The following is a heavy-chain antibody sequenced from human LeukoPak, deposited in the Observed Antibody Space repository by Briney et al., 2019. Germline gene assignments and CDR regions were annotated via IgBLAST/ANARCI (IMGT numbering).Heavy chain of an antibody. CDR1: GYMFTGYY. D-gene: IGHD2-21*02. V-gene: IGHV1-2*02. CDR2: INPNSGGT. CDR3: ARGYCSGDCFTLFDY. J-gene: IGHJ4*02. Sequence: ASVKVSCKASGYMFTGYYMHWVRPAPGQGLEWMGWINPNSGGTNYAQKFQGRVTMSRDTSISTAYMELSSLRSDDTAVYYCARGYCSGDCFTLFDYWGQGNLVTVSS.